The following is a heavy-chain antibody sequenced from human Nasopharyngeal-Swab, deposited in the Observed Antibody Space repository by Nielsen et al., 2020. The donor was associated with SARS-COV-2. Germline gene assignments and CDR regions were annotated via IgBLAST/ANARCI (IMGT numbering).Heavy chain of an antibody. J-gene: IGHJ4*02. V-gene: IGHV3-21*01. D-gene: IGHD4-23*01. CDR3: ARGGNSVY. CDR2: ISSSSSYI. CDR1: GFTFSRYS. Sequence: GAPGPPRAASGFTFSRYSMNRGRQAPGKGLEWVSSISSSSSYIYYADSVKGRFTISRDNAKNSLYLQMNSLRAEDTAVYYCARGGNSVYWGQGTLVTVSS.